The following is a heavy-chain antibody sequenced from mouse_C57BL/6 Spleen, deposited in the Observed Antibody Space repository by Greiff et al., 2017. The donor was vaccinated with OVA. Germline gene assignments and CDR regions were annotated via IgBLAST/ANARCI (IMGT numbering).Heavy chain of an antibody. CDR1: GYTFTSYW. Sequence: QVQLQQSGAELVKPGASVKLSCKASGYTFTSYWMHWVKQRPGRGLEWIGRIDPNSGGTTYNEKFKSKATLTVDQPSSTAYMQLSSLTSEDSAVYYCARGEGGYYDYDRYYAMDYWGQGTSVTVSS. CDR2: IDPNSGGT. D-gene: IGHD2-4*01. J-gene: IGHJ4*01. V-gene: IGHV1-72*01. CDR3: ARGEGGYYDYDRYYAMDY.